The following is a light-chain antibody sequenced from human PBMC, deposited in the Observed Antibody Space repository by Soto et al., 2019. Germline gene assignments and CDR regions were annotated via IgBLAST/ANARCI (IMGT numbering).Light chain of an antibody. J-gene: IGLJ1*01. CDR2: IND. CDR3: ASWDDRLKGYV. Sequence: QSVLTQPPSVSGTPGQRVIISCSGSRSNIGSNSVNWYQQLPGTAPKLLIYINDQRPSGVPDRFSGSTSGTSVSLAISGLXSEDEADYYCASWDDRLKGYVFGTGTKATLL. CDR1: RSNIGSNS. V-gene: IGLV1-44*01.